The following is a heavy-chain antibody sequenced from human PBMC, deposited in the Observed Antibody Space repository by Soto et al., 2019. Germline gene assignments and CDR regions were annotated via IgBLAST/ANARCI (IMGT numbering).Heavy chain of an antibody. CDR2: IYYSGST. Sequence: SETLSLTCIVSGGSINSGDYYWSWIRQSPGKGLEWIGYIYYSGSTYYNPSLKSRSTISIDTSKNQFFLDVDSVTAADTAVYYCARLYTGYEAFDYWGQGTLVTVSS. J-gene: IGHJ4*02. CDR1: GGSINSGDYY. V-gene: IGHV4-30-4*01. D-gene: IGHD5-12*01. CDR3: ARLYTGYEAFDY.